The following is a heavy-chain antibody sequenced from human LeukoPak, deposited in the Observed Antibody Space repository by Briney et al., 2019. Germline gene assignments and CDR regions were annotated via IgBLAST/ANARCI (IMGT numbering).Heavy chain of an antibody. Sequence: SETLSLTCTVSGGSISSYYWSWIRQPPGKGLEWIGYIYYSGSTNYNPSLKSRVTISVDTSKNQFSLKLSSVTAADTAVYYCASAQYGDYGAYWGQGTLVTVSS. J-gene: IGHJ4*02. D-gene: IGHD4-17*01. CDR2: IYYSGST. CDR1: GGSISSYY. V-gene: IGHV4-59*01. CDR3: ASAQYGDYGAY.